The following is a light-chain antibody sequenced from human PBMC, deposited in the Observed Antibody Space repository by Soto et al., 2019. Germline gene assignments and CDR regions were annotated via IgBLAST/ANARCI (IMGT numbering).Light chain of an antibody. CDR2: DAS. Sequence: DIRMPQYPSPLSAPVGEGVTISCRASQSVNNWLAWYQRKPGKAPNLRIHDASTLESGIPSRFSGSGSGTEFTLTISSLQPDDFATYYCQQYNSYWTFGQGTKVEIK. V-gene: IGKV1-5*01. CDR1: QSVNNW. CDR3: QQYNSYWT. J-gene: IGKJ1*01.